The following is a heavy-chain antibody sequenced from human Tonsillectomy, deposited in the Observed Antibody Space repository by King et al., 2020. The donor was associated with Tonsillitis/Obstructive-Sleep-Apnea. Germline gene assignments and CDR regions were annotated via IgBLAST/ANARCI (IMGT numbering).Heavy chain of an antibody. J-gene: IGHJ4*02. CDR3: AKDLNEYYDFWSGSTLFDY. CDR1: GFTFSSCG. D-gene: IGHD3-3*01. Sequence: VQLVESGGGVVQPGRSLRLSCAASGFTFSSCGMHWVRQPPGKGLEWVAVISYDGSDKYYTDSVKGRLTISRDNSKNTLYLQMNSLRAEDTAVYYCAKDLNEYYDFWSGSTLFDYWGQGTLVTVSS. V-gene: IGHV3-30*18. CDR2: ISYDGSDK.